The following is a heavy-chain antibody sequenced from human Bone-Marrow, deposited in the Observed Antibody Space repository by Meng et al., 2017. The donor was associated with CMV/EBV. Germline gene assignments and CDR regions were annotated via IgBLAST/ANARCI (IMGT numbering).Heavy chain of an antibody. D-gene: IGHD3-10*01. CDR2: IIPIFGTA. CDR3: ARGRHPFGELFYFDY. Sequence: SVKVSCKASPYTLSDYLMCWVRQAPGQGLEWMGGIIPIFGTANYAQKFQGRVTITTDESTSTAYMELSSLRSEDTAVYYCARGRHPFGELFYFDYWGQGTLVTVSS. CDR1: PYTLSDYL. J-gene: IGHJ4*02. V-gene: IGHV1-69*05.